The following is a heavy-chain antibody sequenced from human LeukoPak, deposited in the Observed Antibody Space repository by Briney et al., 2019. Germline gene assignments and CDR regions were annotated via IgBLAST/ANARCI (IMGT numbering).Heavy chain of an antibody. D-gene: IGHD4-11*01. CDR3: ARLQGPNWFDP. J-gene: IGHJ5*02. Sequence: GGSLRLSCAASGFTFSSYSMNWVRQAPGKGLEWVSSISSSSSYIYYADSVKGRFTISRDNAKNSLYLQMNSLRAEDTAVYYCARLQGPNWFDPWGQGTLVTVSS. CDR1: GFTFSSYS. CDR2: ISSSSSYI. V-gene: IGHV3-21*01.